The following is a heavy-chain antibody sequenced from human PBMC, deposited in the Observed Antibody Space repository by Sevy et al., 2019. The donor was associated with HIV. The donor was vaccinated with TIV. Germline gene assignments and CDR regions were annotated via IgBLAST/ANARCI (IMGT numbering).Heavy chain of an antibody. CDR3: ARGRAPDNGRYYFDS. V-gene: IGHV1-18*01. Sequence: ASVKVSCKASGYIFGIYDISWVRQAPGQGLEWMGWITPDSGDRNDAQKLQGRVTMTTDTSTRTSYMELRSLTSDDAGIYYCARGRAPDNGRYYFDSWAQGTLVTVSS. CDR2: ITPDSGDR. J-gene: IGHJ4*02. CDR1: GYIFGIYD. D-gene: IGHD1-26*01.